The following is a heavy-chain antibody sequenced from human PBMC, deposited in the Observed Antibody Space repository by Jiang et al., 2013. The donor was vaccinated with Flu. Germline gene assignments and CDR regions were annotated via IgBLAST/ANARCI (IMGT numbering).Heavy chain of an antibody. CDR2: ISSNGGST. CDR1: GFTFSSYA. V-gene: IGHV3-64D*08. Sequence: VQLVESGGGLVQPGGSLRLSCSASGFTFSSYAMHWVRQAPGKGLEYVSAISSNGGSTYYADSVKGRFTISRDNSKNTLYLQMSSLRAEDTAVYYCVKEGYDSSGYYYYFDYWGQGTLVTVSS. J-gene: IGHJ4*02. CDR3: VKEGYDSSGYYYYFDY. D-gene: IGHD3-22*01.